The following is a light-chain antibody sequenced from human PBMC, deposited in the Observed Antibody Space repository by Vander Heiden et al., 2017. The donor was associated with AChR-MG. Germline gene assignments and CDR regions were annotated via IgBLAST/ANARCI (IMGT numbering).Light chain of an antibody. Sequence: QMTQSPSSLSASVGHRVTITCRASQSIRSYLNWYQKKPGKAPSRFSGSGSGTDFTLTISSLQPEDFATYYCQQSYSNPPAFGPGTKVDIK. CDR3: QQSYSNPPA. J-gene: IGKJ3*01. V-gene: IGKV1-39*01. CDR1: QSIRSY.